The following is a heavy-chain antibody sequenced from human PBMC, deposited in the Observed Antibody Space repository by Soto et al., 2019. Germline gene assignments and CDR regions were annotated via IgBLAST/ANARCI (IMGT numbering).Heavy chain of an antibody. CDR1: GYSISSSNW. CDR2: IYYSGTT. CDR3: GRREIQGPIDY. Sequence: PSGTLSLTCAVSGYSISSSNWWGWIRQPPGKGLEWIGYIYYSGTTYYNPSLKSRVTMSVDTSKNQFSLKLTSVTAVDTAVYYCGRREIQGPIDYWGQGTLVTVSS. V-gene: IGHV4-28*01. J-gene: IGHJ4*02.